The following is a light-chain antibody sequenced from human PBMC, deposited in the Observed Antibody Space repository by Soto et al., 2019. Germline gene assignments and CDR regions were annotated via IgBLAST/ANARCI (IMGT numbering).Light chain of an antibody. Sequence: DIQMTKSPSTLSASVGDRLTITCRASQSISSWLAWYQQKPGKAPKLLIYDASSLESGVPSRFSGSGSGTEFTLTISSLQPDDFATDDCQQYNSYSTFGQGTKVDIK. V-gene: IGKV1-5*01. J-gene: IGKJ1*01. CDR3: QQYNSYST. CDR1: QSISSW. CDR2: DAS.